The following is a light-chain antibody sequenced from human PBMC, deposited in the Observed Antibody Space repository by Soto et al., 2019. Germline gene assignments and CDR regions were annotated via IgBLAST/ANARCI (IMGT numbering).Light chain of an antibody. CDR3: HQYFSWPRGT. CDR1: QSVSSN. J-gene: IGKJ1*01. CDR2: DAS. V-gene: IGKV3D-15*01. Sequence: EIVMTQSPATLSVSPGERATLSCRASQSVSSNLAWYQQKPGQAPRLLIYDASNRATGIPARFSGSGSGTEFTLTINSLQSEDFAVYYCHQYFSWPRGTFGQGTKVDIK.